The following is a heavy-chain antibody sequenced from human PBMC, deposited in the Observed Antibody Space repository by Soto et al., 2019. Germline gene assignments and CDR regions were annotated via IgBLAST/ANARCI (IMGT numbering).Heavy chain of an antibody. CDR2: IIPNLGIA. CDR1: GGTFSSYT. CDR3: ARTAARCSLYGSESCYYYDYMDV. V-gene: IGHV1-69*02. J-gene: IGHJ6*03. Sequence: QVQLVQSGAEVKKPGSSVKVSCKASGGTFSSYTISWVRQAPGQGLEWMGRIIPNLGIANYAQKFQGRVTITAAKSTSTAYMELSSLRSEDTAVYYCARTAARCSLYGSESCYYYDYMDVWGKGTTVTVSS. D-gene: IGHD3-10*01.